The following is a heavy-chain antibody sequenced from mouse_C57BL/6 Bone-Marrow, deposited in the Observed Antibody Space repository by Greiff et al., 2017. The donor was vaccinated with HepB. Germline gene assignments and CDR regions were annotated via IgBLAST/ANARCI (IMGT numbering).Heavy chain of an antibody. CDR1: GFTFSSYA. V-gene: IGHV5-4*01. J-gene: IGHJ3*01. Sequence: DVKLVESGGGLVKPGGSLKLSCAASGFTFSSYAMSWVRQTPEKRLEWVATISDGGSYTYYPDNVKGRFTISRDNAKNNLYLQMSHLKSEDTAMYYCAREGATVPAWFAYWGQGTLVTVSA. CDR3: AREGATVPAWFAY. D-gene: IGHD1-1*01. CDR2: ISDGGSYT.